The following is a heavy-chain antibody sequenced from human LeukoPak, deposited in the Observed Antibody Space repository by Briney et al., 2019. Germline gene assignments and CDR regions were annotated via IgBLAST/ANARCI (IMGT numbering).Heavy chain of an antibody. CDR1: GGSISSYY. CDR3: ARQPTVLRYFDWSFDY. D-gene: IGHD3-9*01. Sequence: PSETLPLTCTVSGGSISSYYWSWIRQPPGKGLEWIGYIYYSGSTNYNPSLKSRITISVDTSKNQFSLKLSSVTAADTAVYYCARQPTVLRYFDWSFDYWGQGTLVTVSS. J-gene: IGHJ4*02. V-gene: IGHV4-59*08. CDR2: IYYSGST.